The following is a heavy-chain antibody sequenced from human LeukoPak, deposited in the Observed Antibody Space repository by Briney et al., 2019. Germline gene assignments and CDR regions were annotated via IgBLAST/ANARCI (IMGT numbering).Heavy chain of an antibody. V-gene: IGHV1-2*02. CDR1: GYTFTGYY. Sequence: ASVKVSCKASGYTFTGYYMHWVRQAPGQGLEWMGWINPNSGGTNYAQKFQGRVTMTRDTSISTAYMELSRLRSDDTAVYYCARLDYYGSGSYSYDYWGQGTLVTVSS. D-gene: IGHD3-10*01. CDR2: INPNSGGT. J-gene: IGHJ4*02. CDR3: ARLDYYGSGSYSYDY.